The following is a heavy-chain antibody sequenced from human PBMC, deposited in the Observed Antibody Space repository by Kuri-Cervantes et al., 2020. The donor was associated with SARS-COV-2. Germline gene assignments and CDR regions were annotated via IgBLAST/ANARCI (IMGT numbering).Heavy chain of an antibody. V-gene: IGHV1-8*01. CDR1: ETTFPNYD. Sequence: ASVKVSCKAPETTFPNYDINWVRQATGQGLEWMGMVKTNSGNTLYAQAFQGRVTMTRDTSTSTVYMELSSLTSEDTAIYYCARGLLAAAPIGAFDIWGQGTMVTISS. D-gene: IGHD6-13*01. CDR3: ARGLLAAAPIGAFDI. J-gene: IGHJ3*02. CDR2: VKTNSGNT.